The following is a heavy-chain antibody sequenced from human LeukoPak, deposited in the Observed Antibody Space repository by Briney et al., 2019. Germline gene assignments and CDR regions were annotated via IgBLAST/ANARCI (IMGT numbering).Heavy chain of an antibody. CDR3: ASGYSYGPTQTPIYAMDV. D-gene: IGHD5-18*01. V-gene: IGHV4-31*03. Sequence: NPSETLSLTCTVSGGSISSGGYYWSWIRQHPVKGLEWIGYIYYSGSTYYNPSLKSRVTISVDTSKNQFSLKLSSVTAADTAVYYCASGYSYGPTQTPIYAMDVWGQGTTVTVSS. J-gene: IGHJ6*02. CDR2: IYYSGST. CDR1: GGSISSGGYY.